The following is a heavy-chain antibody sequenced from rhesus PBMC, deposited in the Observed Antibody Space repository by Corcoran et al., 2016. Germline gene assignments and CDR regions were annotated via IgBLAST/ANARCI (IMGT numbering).Heavy chain of an antibody. J-gene: IGHJ4*01. D-gene: IGHD6-25*01. V-gene: IGHV4-81*01. CDR2: IDGHIAGT. CDR1: GGSISGYS. CDR3: ARLRQYYFDY. Sequence: QLQLQESGPGLVKPSETLSLTCAVSGGSISGYSWSWLRQPPGKGLEWIGNIDGHIAGTNYNPCLKSRVTISKDTSKNQFSLKLRSVTAADTAVYYCARLRQYYFDYWGQGVLVTVSS.